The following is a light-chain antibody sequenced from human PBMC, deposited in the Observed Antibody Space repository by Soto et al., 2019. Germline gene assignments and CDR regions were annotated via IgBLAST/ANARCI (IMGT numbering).Light chain of an antibody. CDR2: DAS. CDR1: QSVSSY. CDR3: QQRSHWPPT. Sequence: EIVLTQSPATLSLSPGERATLSCRASQSVSSYLAWYQQKPGQAPRLLIYDASNRATGIPARFSGSGSGTDFTLTISSLEPEDFAVYSCQQRSHWPPTFGQGTKV. J-gene: IGKJ1*01. V-gene: IGKV3-11*01.